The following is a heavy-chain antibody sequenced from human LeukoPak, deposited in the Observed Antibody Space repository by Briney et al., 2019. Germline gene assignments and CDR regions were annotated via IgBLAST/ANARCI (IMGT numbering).Heavy chain of an antibody. CDR3: AKAIVGATN. CDR2: IKQDGSEK. CDR1: GFTFSSYW. V-gene: IGHV3-7*03. J-gene: IGHJ4*02. Sequence: GGSLRLSCAASGFTFSSYWMSWVRQAPGKGLEWVANIKQDGSEKYYVDSVKGRFTISRDNSKNTLYLQMNSLRAEDTAVYYCAKAIVGATNWGQGTLVTVSS. D-gene: IGHD1-26*01.